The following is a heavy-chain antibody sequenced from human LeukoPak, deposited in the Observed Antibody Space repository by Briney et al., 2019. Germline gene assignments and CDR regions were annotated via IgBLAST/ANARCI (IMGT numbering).Heavy chain of an antibody. V-gene: IGHV4-39*01. CDR3: ARRQVADFWSGYYTLVVQDAFDI. D-gene: IGHD3-3*01. CDR2: IYYSGST. J-gene: IGHJ3*02. CDR1: GGSIGSSSYY. Sequence: PSETLSLTCTVSGGSIGSSSYYWGWIRQPPGKGLEWIGSIYYSGSTYYNPSLKSRVTISVDTSKNQFSLKLSSVTAADTAVYYCARRQVADFWSGYYTLVVQDAFDIWGQGTMVTVSS.